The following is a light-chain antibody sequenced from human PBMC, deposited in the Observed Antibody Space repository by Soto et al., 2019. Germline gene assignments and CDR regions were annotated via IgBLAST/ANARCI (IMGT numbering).Light chain of an antibody. CDR2: DVS. CDR1: PSDVGGYNS. V-gene: IGLV2-8*01. CDR3: SSYAGSNVL. Sequence: QSALTQPPSASGSPGQSVTISCTGTPSDVGGYNSVSWYQQYPGKAPKLMIYDVSKRPSGVPDRFSGSKSGNTASLTVSGLQAEDEANYYRSSYAGSNVLFGGGTKVTVL. J-gene: IGLJ2*01.